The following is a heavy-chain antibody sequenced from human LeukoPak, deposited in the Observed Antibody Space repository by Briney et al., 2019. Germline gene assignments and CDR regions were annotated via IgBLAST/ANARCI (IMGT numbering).Heavy chain of an antibody. D-gene: IGHD4-23*01. CDR1: GYTFTSYY. J-gene: IGHJ6*03. CDR2: INPSGGST. V-gene: IGHV1-46*01. Sequence: GASVKVSCKASGYTFTSYYMHWVRQAPGQGLEWMEIINPSGGSTSYAQQFQGRVTMTRDTSTSTVYMELSSLRSEDTAAYYCAKNGGNSVGAYYYYYMDVWGKGTTVTVSS. CDR3: AKNGGNSVGAYYYYYMDV.